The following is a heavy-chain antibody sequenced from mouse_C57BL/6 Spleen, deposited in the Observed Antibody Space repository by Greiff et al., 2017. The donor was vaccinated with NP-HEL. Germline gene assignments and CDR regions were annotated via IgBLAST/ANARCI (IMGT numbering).Heavy chain of an antibody. Sequence: VQLQQPGAELVRPGSSVKLSCKASGYTFTSYWMHWVKQRPIQGLEWIGNIDPSDSETHYNQKFKDKATLTVDKSSSTAYMQLSSLTSEDSAVYYCARGTPYYDFAYWGQGTLVTVSA. CDR2: IDPSDSET. D-gene: IGHD2-4*01. CDR3: ARGTPYYDFAY. J-gene: IGHJ3*01. CDR1: GYTFTSYW. V-gene: IGHV1-52*01.